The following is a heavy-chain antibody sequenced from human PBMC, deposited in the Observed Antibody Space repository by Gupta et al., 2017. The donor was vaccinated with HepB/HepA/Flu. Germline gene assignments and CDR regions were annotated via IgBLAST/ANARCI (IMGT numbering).Heavy chain of an antibody. J-gene: IGHJ6*03. CDR2: IYYSGST. D-gene: IGHD3-3*01. Sequence: QLQLQESGPGLVKPSETLSLTCTVSGGSISSSSYYWGWIRQPPGKGLEWIGSIYYSGSTYYNPSLKSRVTISVDTSKNQFSLKLSSVTAADTAVYYCARQGDDFWSGYYTGTFYYYYYMDVWGKGTTVTVSS. CDR1: GGSISSSSYY. CDR3: ARQGDDFWSGYYTGTFYYYYYMDV. V-gene: IGHV4-39*01.